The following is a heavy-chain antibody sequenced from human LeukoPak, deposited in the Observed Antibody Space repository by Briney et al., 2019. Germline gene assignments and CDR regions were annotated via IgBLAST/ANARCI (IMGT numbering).Heavy chain of an antibody. CDR3: ARAMRSGYDY. CDR1: GFTFSNYG. V-gene: IGHV3-48*02. D-gene: IGHD5-12*01. J-gene: IGHJ4*02. CDR2: ISHSSDAI. Sequence: GGSLRLSCAASGFTFSNYGMNWVRQAPRERLEWVSYISHSSDAIYYADSVKGRFTISRDNADNSLYLQLKSLRDEDTAVYYCARAMRSGYDYWGQGTLVTVSS.